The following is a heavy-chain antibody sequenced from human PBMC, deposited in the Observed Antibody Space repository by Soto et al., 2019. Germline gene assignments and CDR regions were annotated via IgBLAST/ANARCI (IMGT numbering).Heavy chain of an antibody. CDR2: ISNNADAT. J-gene: IGHJ4*02. CDR3: AQLALWFGEFGRGY. D-gene: IGHD3-10*01. Sequence: GGSLRLSCEAPGINFRSFAMSWVRQAPGKGLQWVASISNNADATYYADSVKGRLHISRDNSKRTVFLEMNSLRVEDTAVYYCAQLALWFGEFGRGYWGQGALVTVSS. V-gene: IGHV3-23*01. CDR1: GINFRSFA.